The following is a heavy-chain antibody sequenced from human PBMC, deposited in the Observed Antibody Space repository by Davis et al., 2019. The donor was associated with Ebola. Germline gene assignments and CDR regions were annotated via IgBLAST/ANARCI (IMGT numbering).Heavy chain of an antibody. CDR1: GFTVSSNY. D-gene: IGHD1-26*01. CDR2: IHSGGDT. Sequence: GGSLRLSCAASGFTVSSNYMNWVRQAPGRGLEWVSVIHSGGDTYYADSVKGRFTISRDNSKNTLYLQMNSLRAEDTAVYYCARPYSGSYQFDYWGQGTLVTVSS. CDR3: ARPYSGSYQFDY. V-gene: IGHV3-66*01. J-gene: IGHJ4*02.